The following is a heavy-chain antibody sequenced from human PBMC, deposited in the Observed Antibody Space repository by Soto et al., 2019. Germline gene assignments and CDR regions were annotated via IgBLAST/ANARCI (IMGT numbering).Heavy chain of an antibody. CDR3: AMSPGERVVEH. V-gene: IGHV1-18*01. CDR1: GFIFSSYG. CDR2: INVDDGKT. J-gene: IGHJ1*01. Sequence: QVQLVQSGAEVKKPGASVKVSCKTSGFIFSSYGISWVRQAPGQGLEWMGWINVDDGKTHHAQKSQGRVTMTTYTTPSSAYMELRSLRSDDTALYDCAMSPGERVVEHWGQGTLVIVSS. D-gene: IGHD3-16*01.